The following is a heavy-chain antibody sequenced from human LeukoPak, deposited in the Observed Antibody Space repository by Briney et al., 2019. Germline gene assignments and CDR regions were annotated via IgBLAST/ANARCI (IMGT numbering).Heavy chain of an antibody. CDR3: ARDRGLVVVAATDY. Sequence: PGGSLRLSCAASGFTFSSYSMNWVRQAPGKGLGWVSSISSSSSYIYYADSVKGRFTISRDNAKNSLYLQMNSLRAEDTAVYYCARDRGLVVVAATDYWGQGTLVTVSS. CDR2: ISSSSSYI. CDR1: GFTFSSYS. V-gene: IGHV3-21*01. J-gene: IGHJ4*02. D-gene: IGHD2-15*01.